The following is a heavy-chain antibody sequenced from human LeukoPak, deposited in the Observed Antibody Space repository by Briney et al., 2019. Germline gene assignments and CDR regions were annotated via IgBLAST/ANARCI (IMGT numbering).Heavy chain of an antibody. V-gene: IGHV1-69*04. J-gene: IGHJ3*02. Sequence: SVQVSCKASGGTFSSYAISWVRQPPGQGVEWMGRIIPILGIDNYSHKFQGRVTITADKSTNTAYMELSSLRSEDTAVYYCAGDYDSSGYYDQPAGAFDIWGQGTMVTVSS. CDR3: AGDYDSSGYYDQPAGAFDI. D-gene: IGHD3-22*01. CDR2: IIPILGID. CDR1: GGTFSSYA.